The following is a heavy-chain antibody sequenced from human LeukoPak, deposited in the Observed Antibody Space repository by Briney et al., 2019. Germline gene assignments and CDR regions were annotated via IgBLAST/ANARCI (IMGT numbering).Heavy chain of an antibody. V-gene: IGHV4-34*01. D-gene: IGHD3-22*01. CDR1: GGSFSGYY. Sequence: SETLSLTCAVYGGSFSGYYWSWIRQPPGKGLEWIGEINHSGSTNYNPSLKSRVTISVDTSKNQFSLKLSSVTAADTAVYYCASGTPYYYDSSGYFDYWGQGTLVTVSS. CDR2: INHSGST. J-gene: IGHJ4*02. CDR3: ASGTPYYYDSSGYFDY.